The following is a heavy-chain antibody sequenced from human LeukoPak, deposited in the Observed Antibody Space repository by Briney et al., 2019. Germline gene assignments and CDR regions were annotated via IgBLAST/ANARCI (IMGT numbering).Heavy chain of an antibody. D-gene: IGHD3-22*01. CDR2: ISGSGGST. Sequence: GGSLRLSCAASGFTVNSNYMSWVRQAPGKGLEWVSAISGSGGSTYYADSVKGRFTISRDNSKNTLYLQMNSLRAEDTAVYYCAKDKFDSSGYYPFDYWGQGTLVTVSS. CDR3: AKDKFDSSGYYPFDY. J-gene: IGHJ4*02. CDR1: GFTVNSNY. V-gene: IGHV3-23*01.